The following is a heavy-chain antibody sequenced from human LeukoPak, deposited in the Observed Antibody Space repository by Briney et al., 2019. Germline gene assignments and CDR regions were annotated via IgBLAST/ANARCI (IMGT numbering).Heavy chain of an antibody. V-gene: IGHV4-59*01. Sequence: PSETLSLTCTVSGGTISTYYWSWIRQTPGKGLEWIGYTYYSGRTNYNPSLKSRVTISVDTSKNKVSLKLRSVTAADTAVYYCAREREWIQLPAMRSYYYMDVWGKGTTVTVSS. CDR3: AREREWIQLPAMRSYYYMDV. D-gene: IGHD5-18*01. CDR1: GGTISTYY. J-gene: IGHJ6*03. CDR2: TYYSGRT.